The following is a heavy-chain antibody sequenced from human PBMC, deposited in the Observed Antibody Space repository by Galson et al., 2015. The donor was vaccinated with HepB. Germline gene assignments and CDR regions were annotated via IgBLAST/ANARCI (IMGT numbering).Heavy chain of an antibody. Sequence: SVKVSCKASGYTFTNDGISWVRQAPGQGLEWMGWISTYNGNTNYAQKFQGRVTMTTDTSTSTAYMELRSLRSDDTAVYYCARGLGSAFTDPWGQGTLVTVSS. CDR1: GYTFTNDG. CDR3: ARGLGSAFTDP. CDR2: ISTYNGNT. V-gene: IGHV1-18*04. D-gene: IGHD2-15*01. J-gene: IGHJ5*02.